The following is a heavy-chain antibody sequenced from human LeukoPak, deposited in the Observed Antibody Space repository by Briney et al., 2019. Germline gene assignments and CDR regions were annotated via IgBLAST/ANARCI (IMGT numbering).Heavy chain of an antibody. J-gene: IGHJ4*02. Sequence: GGSLRLSCAASGFTFSNYWMSWVRQAPGKGLEWVANIKQDGSEKHYVDSVKGRFTISRDNAKNSLYLQMNSLRAEDTAVYYCVRIRYDSSGYDYWGQGTLVTVSS. V-gene: IGHV3-7*01. D-gene: IGHD3-22*01. CDR2: IKQDGSEK. CDR3: VRIRYDSSGYDY. CDR1: GFTFSNYW.